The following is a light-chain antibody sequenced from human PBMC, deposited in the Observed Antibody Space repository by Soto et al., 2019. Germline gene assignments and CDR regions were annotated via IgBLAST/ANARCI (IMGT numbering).Light chain of an antibody. V-gene: IGLV2-14*01. CDR1: SSDVGGYNY. CDR3: SSYTSGTSLYV. Sequence: QSALTQPASVSGSPGQSITISCTGTSSDVGGYNYVSWYQHHAGKAPRLMIYAYSNRPSGVSHRFSGSRSGNTASLTISGLQDEDEADYYCSSYTSGTSLYVFGTGTKLTVL. CDR2: AYS. J-gene: IGLJ1*01.